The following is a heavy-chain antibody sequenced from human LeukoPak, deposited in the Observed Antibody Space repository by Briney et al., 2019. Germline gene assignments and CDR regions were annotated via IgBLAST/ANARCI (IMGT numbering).Heavy chain of an antibody. V-gene: IGHV1-18*01. CDR2: ISAYNGNT. D-gene: IGHD3-9*01. J-gene: IGHJ4*02. Sequence: GASVKVSCKASGYTFTSYGISWVRQAPGQGLEWMGWISAYNGNTNYAQKLQGRVTMTTDTSTSTAYMELRSLRSDDTAVYYCARDAAYDILTGYYPNFDYWGQGTLVTVSS. CDR1: GYTFTSYG. CDR3: ARDAAYDILTGYYPNFDY.